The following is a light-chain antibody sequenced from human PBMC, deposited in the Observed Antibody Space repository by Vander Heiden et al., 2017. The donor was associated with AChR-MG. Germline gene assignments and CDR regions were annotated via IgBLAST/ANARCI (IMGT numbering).Light chain of an antibody. CDR3: CSYAGSYTGV. J-gene: IGLJ1*01. Sequence: QSALTQPRSVSGSPGHSVTISCTGTRSDVGGYNYVSWYQQHPGKAPKLMIYDVSKRPSGVPDRFSGSKSGNTASLTISGLQAEDEADYYCCSYAGSYTGVFGTGTKVTVL. CDR2: DVS. V-gene: IGLV2-11*01. CDR1: RSDVGGYNY.